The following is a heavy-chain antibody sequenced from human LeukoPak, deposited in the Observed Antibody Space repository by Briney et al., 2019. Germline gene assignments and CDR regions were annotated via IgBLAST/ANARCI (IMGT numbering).Heavy chain of an antibody. V-gene: IGHV3-7*01. Sequence: PGGSLRLSCAASGFTFSSYWMSWVRQAPGKGLEWVANIKQDGSEKYYVDSVKGRFTISRDNAKNSLYLQMNSLRAEDTAVYYCAKGPKPFPFDYWGQGTLVTVSS. CDR2: IKQDGSEK. CDR3: AKGPKPFPFDY. J-gene: IGHJ4*02. D-gene: IGHD1-14*01. CDR1: GFTFSSYW.